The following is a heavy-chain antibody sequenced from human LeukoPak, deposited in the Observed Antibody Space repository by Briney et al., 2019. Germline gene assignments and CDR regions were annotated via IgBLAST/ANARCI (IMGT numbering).Heavy chain of an antibody. V-gene: IGHV1-46*01. D-gene: IGHD6-19*01. CDR1: GYTFSNHY. CDR3: ASGIAMTGYFDY. CDR2: ISPSGDST. Sequence: ASVKVSCKASGYTFSNHYLHWVRQAPGQGLEWMGVISPSGDSTTYAQKFQGRVTMTRDTSTNIVYMELSSLRSEDTAVYYCASGIAMTGYFDYWGQGTLVTVSS. J-gene: IGHJ4*02.